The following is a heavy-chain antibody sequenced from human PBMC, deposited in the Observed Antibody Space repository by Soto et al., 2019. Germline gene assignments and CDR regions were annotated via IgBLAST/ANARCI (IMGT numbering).Heavy chain of an antibody. Sequence: EVHLVESGGGLLQPGGSLRLSCAASGFTFSMYWMHWVRQVPGKGPEWVSRINDAGSHTNYADSVKGRFTISRDNAKNNLYLQMNDLRAEDTAVYYGTRGPRSTSTGTGAFWGHGNLVSVSS. V-gene: IGHV3-74*01. D-gene: IGHD1-1*01. J-gene: IGHJ4*01. CDR2: INDAGSHT. CDR3: TRGPRSTSTGTGAF. CDR1: GFTFSMYW.